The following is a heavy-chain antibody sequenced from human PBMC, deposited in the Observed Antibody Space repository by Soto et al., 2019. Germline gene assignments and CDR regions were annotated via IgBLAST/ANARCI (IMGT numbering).Heavy chain of an antibody. J-gene: IGHJ4*02. V-gene: IGHV1-69*01. CDR3: AREVTVAIYSFDF. CDR2: FIPIFNSA. Sequence: QVQLVPSGAEVKRPGSSVKVSCKASGGTFHHYALSWVRQAPGQGLEWMGGFIPIFNSANYAQKFQGRVTITTDVSTSTAHMERRSLRPDDTAVYYCAREVTVAIYSFDFWGQGTLVTVSS. D-gene: IGHD5-12*01. CDR1: GGTFHHYA.